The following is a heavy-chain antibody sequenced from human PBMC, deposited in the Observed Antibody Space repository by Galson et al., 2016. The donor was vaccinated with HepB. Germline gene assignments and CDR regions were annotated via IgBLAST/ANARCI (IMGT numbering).Heavy chain of an antibody. CDR3: ARDLSGMPDF. CDR1: WDSVSSHSAA. D-gene: IGHD2-2*01. V-gene: IGHV6-1*01. Sequence: CAISWDSVSSHSAAWNWIRQPPSRGLEWLGRTYYRSKWYNDYAVSVKSRIIINPDTSKNQFSLQLNSVTPEDTAVYFCARDLSGMPDFWGQGTLVTVSS. CDR2: TYYRSKWYN. J-gene: IGHJ4*02.